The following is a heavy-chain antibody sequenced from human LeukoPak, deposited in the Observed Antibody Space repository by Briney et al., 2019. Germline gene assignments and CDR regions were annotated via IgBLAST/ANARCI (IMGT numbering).Heavy chain of an antibody. CDR3: ARGTYGSGSLDY. V-gene: IGHV3-53*01. J-gene: IGHJ4*02. D-gene: IGHD3-10*01. Sequence: GGSLRLSCAASGFTVSSNYMSWVRQVPGKGLEWVSVIYSGGSTYYADSVKGRFTISRDNSKNTLYLQMNSLRAEDTAVYYCARGTYGSGSLDYWGQGTLVTASS. CDR2: IYSGGST. CDR1: GFTVSSNY.